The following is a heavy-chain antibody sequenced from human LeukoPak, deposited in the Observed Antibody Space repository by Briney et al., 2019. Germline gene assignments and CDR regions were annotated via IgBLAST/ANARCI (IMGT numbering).Heavy chain of an antibody. V-gene: IGHV3-7*01. Sequence: GGSLRLSCAASGFTFSNYWVTWVRQAPGKGLEWVANIKQDGSEKYYVDSVKGRFTVSRDNAQNSLYLQMNSLRVDDTAVYYCARGADTDMVMDYWGQGTLVTVSS. D-gene: IGHD5-18*01. CDR3: ARGADTDMVMDY. CDR2: IKQDGSEK. J-gene: IGHJ4*02. CDR1: GFTFSNYW.